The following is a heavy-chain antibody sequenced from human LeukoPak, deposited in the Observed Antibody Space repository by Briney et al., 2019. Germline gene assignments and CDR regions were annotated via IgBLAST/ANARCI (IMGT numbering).Heavy chain of an antibody. CDR2: IYYSGST. D-gene: IGHD3-3*01. Sequence: SETLSLTCTVSGGSVSSGSYYWSWIRQPPGKGLEWIGYIYYSGSTNYNPSLKSRVTISVDTSKNQFSLKLSSVTAADTAVYYCARGWRRYYFDYWGQGALVTVSS. CDR3: ARGWRRYYFDY. J-gene: IGHJ4*02. V-gene: IGHV4-61*01. CDR1: GGSVSSGSYY.